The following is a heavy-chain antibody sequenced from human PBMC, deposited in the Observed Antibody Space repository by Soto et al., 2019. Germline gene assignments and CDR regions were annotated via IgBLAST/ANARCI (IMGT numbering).Heavy chain of an antibody. CDR2: IIPILDIA. CDR3: ARLVAAGIQSHDAFDI. D-gene: IGHD6-13*01. CDR1: GGGFSSYP. Sequence: SVKVSWKASGGGFSSYPISWVRQAPGQGLEWMGRIIPILDIANYAQKFQGRVTITADKSTSTAYMELSSLRSEDTAVYYCARLVAAGIQSHDAFDIWGQGTMVTVSS. V-gene: IGHV1-69*02. J-gene: IGHJ3*02.